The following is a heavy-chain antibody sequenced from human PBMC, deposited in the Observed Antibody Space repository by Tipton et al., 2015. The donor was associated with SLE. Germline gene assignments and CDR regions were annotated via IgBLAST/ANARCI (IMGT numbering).Heavy chain of an antibody. D-gene: IGHD6-19*01. V-gene: IGHV4-59*12. CDR3: ARGISSGWWNY. CDR1: GGPISDFY. CDR2: IYYTGRT. Sequence: LRLSCTVTGGPISDFYWNWIRQSPGKGLEWIGYIYYTGRTDYNPSLDRRVSISVDTSKKQFSLKLSSVTAADTAVYFCARGISSGWWNYWGQGNLVTVSS. J-gene: IGHJ4*02.